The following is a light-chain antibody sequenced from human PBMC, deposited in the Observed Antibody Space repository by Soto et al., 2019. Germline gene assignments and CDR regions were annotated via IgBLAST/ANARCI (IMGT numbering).Light chain of an antibody. CDR1: QRISTY. CDR2: GAS. V-gene: IGKV1-39*01. J-gene: IGKJ5*01. Sequence: DIQMTQSQSSLSASVGDRVTITCRASQRISTYLNWYQQKPGKAPKLLIYGASTLQGGVPSRFSGSGSGTDFTLTISSLQPGDFATYYCQQSYTTSITFGQGTRLEI. CDR3: QQSYTTSIT.